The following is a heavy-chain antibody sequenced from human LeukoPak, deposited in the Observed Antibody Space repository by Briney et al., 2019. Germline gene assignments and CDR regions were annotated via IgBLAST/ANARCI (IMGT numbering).Heavy chain of an antibody. CDR1: GYTLASYG. Sequence: VASVNVSCKASGYTLASYGISWVRQAPGQGLEWMGWISAHNGNTNYAQKFQGRVTMTTDTSTNTAYMELRSLRYDDTAVYYCARDWYYYGSGSYVEPFFDYWGQGTLVTVSS. CDR3: ARDWYYYGSGSYVEPFFDY. CDR2: ISAHNGNT. J-gene: IGHJ4*02. D-gene: IGHD3-10*01. V-gene: IGHV1-18*01.